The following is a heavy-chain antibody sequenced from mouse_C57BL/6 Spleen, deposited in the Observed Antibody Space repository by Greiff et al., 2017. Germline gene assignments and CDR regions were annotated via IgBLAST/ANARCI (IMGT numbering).Heavy chain of an antibody. CDR3: ARWRGYFDV. J-gene: IGHJ1*03. V-gene: IGHV1-63*01. Sequence: VQPQQSFSSLFLPFTSFKMSCKASGYTFTNYWIGWAKQRPGHGLEWIGDIYPGGGYTNYNEKFKGKATRTADKSSSTAYMQFSSLTSEDSAIYYCARWRGYFDVWGTGTTVTVSS. CDR2: IYPGGGYT. CDR1: GYTFTNYW.